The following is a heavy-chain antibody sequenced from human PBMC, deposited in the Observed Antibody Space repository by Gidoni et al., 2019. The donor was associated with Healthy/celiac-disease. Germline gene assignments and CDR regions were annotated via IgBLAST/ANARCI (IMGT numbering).Heavy chain of an antibody. Sequence: QLQLQESGSGLVKPSQTLSLTCAVSGGSISSGGYSWSWIRQPQGKGLEWIGYIYHSGSTYYNPSLKSRVTISVDRSKNQFSLKLSSVTAADTAVYYCAREDRTEVQYGMDVWGQGTTVTVSS. J-gene: IGHJ6*02. CDR2: IYHSGST. V-gene: IGHV4-30-2*01. CDR1: GGSISSGGYS. CDR3: AREDRTEVQYGMDV.